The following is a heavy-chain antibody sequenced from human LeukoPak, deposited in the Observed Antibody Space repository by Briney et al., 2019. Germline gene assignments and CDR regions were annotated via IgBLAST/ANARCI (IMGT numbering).Heavy chain of an antibody. V-gene: IGHV4-30-4*01. Sequence: SQTLSLTCTVSGGSISSGDYYWSWIRQPPGKGLEWIGYIYYSGSTYYNPSLKSRVTISVDTSKNQFSLKLSSVTAADTAVYYCARVSHSSGYYQIDYWGQGTLVTVSS. CDR3: ARVSHSSGYYQIDY. CDR2: IYYSGST. CDR1: GGSISSGDYY. D-gene: IGHD3-22*01. J-gene: IGHJ4*02.